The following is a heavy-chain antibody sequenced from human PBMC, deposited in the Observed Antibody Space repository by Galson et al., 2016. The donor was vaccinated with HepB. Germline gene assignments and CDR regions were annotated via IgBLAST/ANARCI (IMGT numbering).Heavy chain of an antibody. CDR2: INPSVGRT. Sequence: SVKVSCKAFGYSFTSHYMHWVRQAPGQGLEWMGTINPSVGRTSYAQKFQGRVTMTRDTSTSTVYMELSSLRSEDTAVYYCASDDDILTGYQFDYWGQGTLVTV. D-gene: IGHD3-9*01. CDR3: ASDDDILTGYQFDY. V-gene: IGHV1-46*01. J-gene: IGHJ4*02. CDR1: GYSFTSHY.